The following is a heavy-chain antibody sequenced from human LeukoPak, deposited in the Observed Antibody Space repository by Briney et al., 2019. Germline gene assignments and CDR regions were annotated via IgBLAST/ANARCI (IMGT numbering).Heavy chain of an antibody. J-gene: IGHJ4*02. D-gene: IGHD6-13*01. Sequence: GASVKVSCKASGYTFTSYYMHWVRQAPGQGLEWMGIINPSGGSTSYAQKFQGRVTMTRDTSTSAVYMELSSLRSEDTAVYYCARLGETIAAAGNVDFDYWGQGTLVTVSS. CDR2: INPSGGST. CDR3: ARLGETIAAAGNVDFDY. V-gene: IGHV1-46*01. CDR1: GYTFTSYY.